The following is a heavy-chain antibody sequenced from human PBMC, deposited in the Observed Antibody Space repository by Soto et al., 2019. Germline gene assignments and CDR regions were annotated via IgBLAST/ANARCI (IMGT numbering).Heavy chain of an antibody. Sequence: HSETLSLTYSVSGGYISGVGHYWTWIRQQPGKGLEWIGYIYYSGSTDYNPSLKSRVTISVDRSKNQFSLNLSSVTAADTAIYYCARESGGYDSSTRYGLDVWGQGTTVTVSS. CDR2: IYYSGST. CDR1: GGYISGVGHY. J-gene: IGHJ6*02. D-gene: IGHD6-25*01. V-gene: IGHV4-31*03. CDR3: ARESGGYDSSTRYGLDV.